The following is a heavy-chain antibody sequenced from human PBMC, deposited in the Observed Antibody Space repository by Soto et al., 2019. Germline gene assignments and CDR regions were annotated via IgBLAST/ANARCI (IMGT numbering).Heavy chain of an antibody. CDR2: ISYDGSNK. V-gene: IGHV3-30-3*01. CDR3: ARDASAVWGSYRYTRYFDY. CDR1: GFTFSSYA. Sequence: QVQLVESGGGVVQPGRSLRLSCAASGFTFSSYAMHWVRQAPGQGLEWVAVISYDGSNKYYADSVKGRFTIYRYNSKNTLYRQMNSLRGEDTAVYYCARDASAVWGSYRYTRYFDYWGQGTLVTVSS. J-gene: IGHJ4*02. D-gene: IGHD3-16*02.